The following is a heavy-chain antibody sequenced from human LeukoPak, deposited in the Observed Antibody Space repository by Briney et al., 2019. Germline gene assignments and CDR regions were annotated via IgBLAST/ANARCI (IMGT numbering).Heavy chain of an antibody. CDR3: ARVPSQLLVRYYFDY. Sequence: RASVKVSCKASGYTFTGYYMHWVRQAPGQGLEWMGRINPNSGGTNYAQKFQGRVTMTRDTSISTAYMELSRLRSDDTAVYYCARVPSQLLVRYYFDYWGQGTLVSVSS. V-gene: IGHV1-2*06. CDR1: GYTFTGYY. J-gene: IGHJ4*02. D-gene: IGHD6-19*01. CDR2: INPNSGGT.